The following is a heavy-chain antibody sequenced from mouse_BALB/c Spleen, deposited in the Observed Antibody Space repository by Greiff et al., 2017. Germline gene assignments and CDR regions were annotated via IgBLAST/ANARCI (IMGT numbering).Heavy chain of an antibody. D-gene: IGHD3-1*01. CDR2: IDPANGNT. CDR1: GFNIKDTY. V-gene: IGHV14-3*02. Sequence: VQLKQSGAELVKPGASVKLSCTASGFNIKDTYMHWVKQRPEQGLEWIGRIDPANGNTKYDPKFQGKATITADTSSNTAYLQLSSLTSEDTAVYYCARQLGLPYAMDYWGQGTSVTVSS. CDR3: ARQLGLPYAMDY. J-gene: IGHJ4*01.